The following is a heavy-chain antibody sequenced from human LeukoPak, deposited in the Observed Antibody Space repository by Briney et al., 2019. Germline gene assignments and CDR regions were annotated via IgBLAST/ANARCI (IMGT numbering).Heavy chain of an antibody. J-gene: IGHJ4*02. CDR2: INHSGST. CDR3: ARVARGTSCCFFDY. CDR1: GGSFSGYY. V-gene: IGHV4-34*01. D-gene: IGHD2-2*01. Sequence: PSETLSLTCAVYGGSFSGYYWSWIRQPPGKGLEWIGEINHSGSTNYNPSLKSRVTISEDTSKNQFSLKLSSVTAADTAVYYCARVARGTSCCFFDYWGQGTLVTVSS.